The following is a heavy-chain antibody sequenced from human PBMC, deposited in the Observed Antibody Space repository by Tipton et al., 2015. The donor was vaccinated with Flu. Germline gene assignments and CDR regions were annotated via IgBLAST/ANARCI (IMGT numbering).Heavy chain of an antibody. D-gene: IGHD1-26*01. CDR3: ASLQWARMGAPGDY. CDR1: GGSISSSNW. V-gene: IGHV4-4*02. J-gene: IGHJ4*02. CDR2: IYHSGST. Sequence: TLSLTCAVSGGSISSSNWWSWVRQPPGKGLEWIGEIYHSGSTNYNPSLKSRVTISVDKSKNQFSLKLSSVTAADTAVYYCASLQWARMGAPGDYWGQGTLVTVSS.